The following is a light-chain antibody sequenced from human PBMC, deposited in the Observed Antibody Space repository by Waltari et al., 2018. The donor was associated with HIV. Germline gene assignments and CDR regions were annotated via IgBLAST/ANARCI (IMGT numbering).Light chain of an antibody. CDR1: STDIGGYDY. Sequence: QSALTQPPSASGSPGQSVTISCTGSSTDIGGYDYVSWYQQHPGKAPKFMIYEVDHRPSGVPDRFSGSKSGNTASLTVSGLQAEDEAYYYCSSYAGSDNYVVFGGGTKLTVL. CDR3: SSYAGSDNYVV. J-gene: IGLJ2*01. V-gene: IGLV2-8*01. CDR2: EVD.